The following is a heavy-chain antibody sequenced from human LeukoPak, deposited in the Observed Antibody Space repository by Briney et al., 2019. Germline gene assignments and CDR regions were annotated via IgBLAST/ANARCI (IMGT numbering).Heavy chain of an antibody. CDR3: AKGHSTIDY. V-gene: IGHV3-48*01. CDR2: ISSSSSTI. D-gene: IGHD5-18*01. CDR1: GFTFISYS. J-gene: IGHJ4*02. Sequence: GGSLRLSCAASGFTFISYSMNWVRQAPGKGLEWVSYISSSSSTIWYADSVKGRFTISRDNSKNTLYLQMNSLRAEDTAVYYCAKGHSTIDYWGQGTLVTVSS.